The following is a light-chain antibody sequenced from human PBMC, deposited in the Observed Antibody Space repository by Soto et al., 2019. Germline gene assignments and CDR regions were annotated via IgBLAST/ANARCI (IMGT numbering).Light chain of an antibody. V-gene: IGKV3-11*01. Sequence: EIVLTQSPATLSLSPGERATLSCRASQSVSSYLAWYQQKPGQAPRLPIYDASNRATGIPARFSGSGSGTDFTLTISRLEPEDFAVYDCQQHGSSPITFGQGTRLEIK. J-gene: IGKJ5*01. CDR2: DAS. CDR3: QQHGSSPIT. CDR1: QSVSSY.